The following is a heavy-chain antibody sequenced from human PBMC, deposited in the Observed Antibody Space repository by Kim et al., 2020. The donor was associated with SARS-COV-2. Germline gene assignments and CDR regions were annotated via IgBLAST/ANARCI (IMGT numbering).Heavy chain of an antibody. Sequence: ASVKVSCKASGYTFTRYYMNWVRQAPGQGLEWMGWINTNTGNPTYAQGFTGRFVFSLDTSVSTAYLQISSLEAEDTAVYYCSRDSGQTYGLGNDYWGQGTLVTLSS. CDR2: INTNTGNP. D-gene: IGHD1-1*01. V-gene: IGHV7-4-1*02. J-gene: IGHJ4*02. CDR1: GYTFTRYY. CDR3: SRDSGQTYGLGNDY.